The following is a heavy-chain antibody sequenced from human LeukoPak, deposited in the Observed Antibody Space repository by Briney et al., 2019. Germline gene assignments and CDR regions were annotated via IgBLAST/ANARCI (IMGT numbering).Heavy chain of an antibody. V-gene: IGHV3-21*01. CDR3: ARLVQLERQFDY. D-gene: IGHD1-1*01. Sequence: PGGSLRLSCAASGFTFSSYSMNWVRQAPGKGLEWVSSISSSSSYIYYADSVKGRFTISRDNAKNSLYLQMNGLRAEDTAVYYCARLVQLERQFDYWGQGTLVTVSS. CDR1: GFTFSSYS. J-gene: IGHJ4*02. CDR2: ISSSSSYI.